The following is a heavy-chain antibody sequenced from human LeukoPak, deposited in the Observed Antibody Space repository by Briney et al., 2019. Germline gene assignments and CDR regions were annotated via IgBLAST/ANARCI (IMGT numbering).Heavy chain of an antibody. CDR3: TRDPDYGDPD. D-gene: IGHD2-21*01. J-gene: IGHJ4*02. Sequence: GGALRLSCTASGFSFSDHYMTWMRQAPGKGLEWISYITSSGRSTDYGDSVKGRFIISRDNAMNSLFLQMSSLRVDDTAVYYCTRDPDYGDPDWGQGALVTVSS. CDR2: ITSSGRST. CDR1: GFSFSDHY. V-gene: IGHV3-11*01.